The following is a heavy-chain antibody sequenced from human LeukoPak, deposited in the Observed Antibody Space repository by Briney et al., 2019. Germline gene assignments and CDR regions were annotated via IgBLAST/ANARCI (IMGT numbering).Heavy chain of an antibody. D-gene: IGHD3-22*01. V-gene: IGHV1-18*01. CDR2: ISAYNGNT. Sequence: ASVKVSCKASGYTSTSYGISWVRQAPGQGLEWMGWISAYNGNTNYAQKLQGRVTMTTDTSTSTAYMELRSLRSDDTAVYYCARNSYDPYYFDYWGQGTLVTVSS. CDR1: GYTSTSYG. J-gene: IGHJ4*02. CDR3: ARNSYDPYYFDY.